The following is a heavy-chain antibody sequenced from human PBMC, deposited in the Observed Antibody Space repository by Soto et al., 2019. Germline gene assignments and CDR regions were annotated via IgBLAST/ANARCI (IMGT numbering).Heavy chain of an antibody. CDR1: GGTFSSYA. D-gene: IGHD1-26*01. V-gene: IGHV1-69*01. CDR2: IIPLFGTA. J-gene: IGHJ5*02. Sequence: QVQLVQSGAEVKKPGSSVKVSCTASGGTFSSYAISWVRQAPGQGLEWMGGIIPLFGTANYAQKFQGRVTITADESTSTAYMELSSLRSEDTAVYYWAREVGATLNWFDPWGQGTLVTVSS. CDR3: AREVGATLNWFDP.